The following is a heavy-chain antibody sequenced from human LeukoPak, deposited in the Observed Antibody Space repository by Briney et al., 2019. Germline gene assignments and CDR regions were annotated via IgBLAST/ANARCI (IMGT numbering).Heavy chain of an antibody. CDR3: AKVPPMVRGVIIPYFDY. CDR1: GFTFSSYA. J-gene: IGHJ4*02. CDR2: ISDSGGST. Sequence: LAGGSLRLSCAASGFTFSSYAMNWVRQAPGEGLEWVSVISDSGGSTYYADSVKGRFTISRDNSKNTLYLQMNSLRAEDTAVYYCAKVPPMVRGVIIPYFDYWGQGTLVTVSS. D-gene: IGHD3-10*01. V-gene: IGHV3-23*01.